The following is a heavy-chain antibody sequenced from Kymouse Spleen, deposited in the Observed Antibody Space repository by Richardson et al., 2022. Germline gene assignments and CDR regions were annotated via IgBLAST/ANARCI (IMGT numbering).Heavy chain of an antibody. Sequence: EVQLVESGGGLVKPGGSLRLSCAASGFTFSSYSMNWVRQAPGKGLEWVSSISSSSSYIYYADSVKGRFTISRDNAKNSLYLQMNSLRAEDTAVYYCARDRGGTTKVLLRYGRLGPRDHGHRLL. CDR2: ISSSSSYI. CDR1: GFTFSSYS. CDR3: ARDRGGTTKVLLRYGR. V-gene: IGHV3-21*03. D-gene: IGHD1-1*01,IGHD1-20*01. J-gene: IGHJ6*02.